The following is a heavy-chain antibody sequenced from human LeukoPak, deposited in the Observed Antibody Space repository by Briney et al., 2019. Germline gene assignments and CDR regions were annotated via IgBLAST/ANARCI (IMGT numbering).Heavy chain of an antibody. CDR3: AREIQGYYFDY. V-gene: IGHV3-21*01. CDR1: GFTFSSYS. J-gene: IGHJ4*02. CDR2: ISSSSSYI. Sequence: GGSLRLSCAASGFTFSSYSMNWVRQAPGKGLEWVSSISSSSSYIYYADSVKGRFTISRDNAKNSLYLQMNSLRAEDTAVYYCAREIQGYYFDYWGQGTLVTVSS. D-gene: IGHD5-18*01.